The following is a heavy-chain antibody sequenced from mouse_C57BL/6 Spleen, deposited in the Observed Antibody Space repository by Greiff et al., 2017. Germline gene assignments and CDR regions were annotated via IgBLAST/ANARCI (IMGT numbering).Heavy chain of an antibody. CDR3: ARSPSDYYGSSYGFGY. D-gene: IGHD1-1*01. CDR2: IDPSDSET. Sequence: QVQLQQPGAELVRPGSSVKLSCKASGYTFTSYWMHWVKQRPIQGLEWIGNIDPSDSETHYNQKFKDKATLTVDKSSSTAYMQLSSLTSEDSAVYYCARSPSDYYGSSYGFGYWGQGTLVTVSA. V-gene: IGHV1-52*01. J-gene: IGHJ3*01. CDR1: GYTFTSYW.